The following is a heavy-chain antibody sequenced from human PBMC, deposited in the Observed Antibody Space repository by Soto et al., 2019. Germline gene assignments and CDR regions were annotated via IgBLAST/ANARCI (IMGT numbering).Heavy chain of an antibody. Sequence: QLVETGGGLIQPGTSLTLSCAASGFSVSRNYMTWVRQAPGKGLEWVSFVYSGGATFYADSVKGRFILSRDDSQNTMYLQMNTLRAEDTAVYYCARVPGRLWGRGTLVTDAS. CDR1: GFSVSRNY. V-gene: IGHV3-53*02. J-gene: IGHJ4*02. CDR2: VYSGGAT. CDR3: ARVPGRL. D-gene: IGHD3-10*01.